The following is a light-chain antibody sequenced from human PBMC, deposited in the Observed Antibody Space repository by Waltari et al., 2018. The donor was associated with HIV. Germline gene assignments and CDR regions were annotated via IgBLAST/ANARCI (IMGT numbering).Light chain of an antibody. J-gene: IGLJ2*01. Sequence: SYELTQPPSVSVSPGQTASITCSGDKLGDKYACWYQQKSGQSPVLVIYQGTKRPSGIPERFSGSNSGNTATLTISWTQAMDEADYYCQAWDSSTAVLFGGGTKLTVL. CDR1: KLGDKY. V-gene: IGLV3-1*01. CDR2: QGT. CDR3: QAWDSSTAVL.